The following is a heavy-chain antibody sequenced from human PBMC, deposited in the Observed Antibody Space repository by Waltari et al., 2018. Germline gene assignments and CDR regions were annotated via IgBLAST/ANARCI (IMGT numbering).Heavy chain of an antibody. J-gene: IGHJ6*03. Sequence: VQLVQSGAEVKKPGASVKVSCEASGYTFTGRYLHWVRQAPGQGLEWMGRIKPNRGVTDYAQKVQDRVTMTRDTSSSTAYMELSGLRSDDTAVYYCAREATHSYYYFLDVWGKGTTVTVSS. CDR1: GYTFTGRY. CDR2: IKPNRGVT. V-gene: IGHV1-2*06. CDR3: AREATHSYYYFLDV.